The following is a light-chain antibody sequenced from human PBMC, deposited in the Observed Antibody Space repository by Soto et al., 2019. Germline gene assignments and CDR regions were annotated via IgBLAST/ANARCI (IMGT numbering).Light chain of an antibody. CDR3: CSYAGSDTYV. Sequence: QSVLTQRASVSGSPGQSITISCTGSSSDVGSYNLVSWYQQHPGKGPKLMIYEVSKRPSGVSNRFSGSKSGITASLTISGLQAEDEADYYCCSYAGSDTYVFGTGTKVTVL. CDR2: EVS. V-gene: IGLV2-23*02. CDR1: SSDVGSYNL. J-gene: IGLJ1*01.